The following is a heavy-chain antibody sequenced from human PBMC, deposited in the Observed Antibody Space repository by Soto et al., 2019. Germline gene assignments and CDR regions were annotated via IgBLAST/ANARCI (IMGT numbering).Heavy chain of an antibody. V-gene: IGHV2-5*01. Sequence: QITLEESAPTLVRPTQTLTLSCIFSGFSLSTGGVAVGWIRQPPGKALEWLALIYWNDDKLYSPSLKTRLTVTKDTSKNQVVLTMLNVDPVDPATYYWAHKLRYLDTFDVWGRGTTVTVSS. CDR2: IYWNDDK. D-gene: IGHD3-9*01. CDR3: AHKLRYLDTFDV. CDR1: GFSLSTGGVA. J-gene: IGHJ6*01.